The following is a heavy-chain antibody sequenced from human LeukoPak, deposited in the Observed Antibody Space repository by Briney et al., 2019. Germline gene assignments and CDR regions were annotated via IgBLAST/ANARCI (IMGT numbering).Heavy chain of an antibody. CDR2: IDYGGST. J-gene: IGHJ4*02. D-gene: IGHD6-19*01. CDR3: AREYTLYRSGWFLDY. Sequence: SETLSLTCTVSGDSSYNRIYYWGWIRQPPGKGLEWIGSIDYGGSTYYNPSLKSRATISVDTSKNQFSLKLSSVTAADTAVYYCAREYTLYRSGWFLDYWGQGTVVTVSS. V-gene: IGHV4-39*07. CDR1: GDSSYNRIYY.